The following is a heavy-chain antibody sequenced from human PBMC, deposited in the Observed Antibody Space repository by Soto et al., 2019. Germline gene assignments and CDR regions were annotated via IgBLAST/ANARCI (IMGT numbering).Heavy chain of an antibody. D-gene: IGHD1-20*01. CDR2: IIPIFGTA. Sequence: SVKVSCKASGGTFSSYAISWVRQAPGQGLEWMGGIIPIFGTANYAQKFQGRVTITADESTSTAYMELSSLRSEDTAVYYCARDLVYNFNWFDPWGQGTLVTAPQ. CDR3: ARDLVYNFNWFDP. CDR1: GGTFSSYA. J-gene: IGHJ5*02. V-gene: IGHV1-69*13.